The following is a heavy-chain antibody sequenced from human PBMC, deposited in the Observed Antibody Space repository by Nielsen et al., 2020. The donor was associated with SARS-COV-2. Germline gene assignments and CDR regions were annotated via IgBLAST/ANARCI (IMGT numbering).Heavy chain of an antibody. D-gene: IGHD3-10*01. Sequence: GGSLRLSCAASGFSVSGNYMSWVRQAPGKGLEWVSVIHNDGHTNYADSVKGRFTISRDNSKNTLYLQMNSLRAEDTAVYFCARKERAIRGVNYGLDVWGQGTTVTVSS. CDR1: GFSVSGNY. CDR3: ARKERAIRGVNYGLDV. CDR2: IHNDGHT. J-gene: IGHJ6*02. V-gene: IGHV3-66*01.